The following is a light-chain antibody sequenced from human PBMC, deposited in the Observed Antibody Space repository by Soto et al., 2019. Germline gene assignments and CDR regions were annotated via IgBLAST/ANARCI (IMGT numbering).Light chain of an antibody. Sequence: QCALTQPASVSGFPGQWVTISCTGTSSDVGGSDYVSCYQQHPGKAPTLIIYDVSSRPSGVSYRFSGSKSANTASLTNSDLNVEDKADYFCCSSTSNSTLLVFAGGSKLTVL. J-gene: IGLJ2*01. CDR2: DVS. CDR1: SSDVGGSDY. CDR3: CSSTSNSTLLV. V-gene: IGLV2-14*03.